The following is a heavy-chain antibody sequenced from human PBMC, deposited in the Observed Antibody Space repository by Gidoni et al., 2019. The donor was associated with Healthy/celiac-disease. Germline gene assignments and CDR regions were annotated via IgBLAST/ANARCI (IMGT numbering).Heavy chain of an antibody. CDR2: IYSGGRT. CDR3: ARDGYSSYWYFYL. D-gene: IGHD2-15*01. V-gene: IGHV3-66*01. Sequence: VRQAPGKGLEWVSVIYSGGRTYYADSVKGRFTISRDNSTNTLYLQMNSLRAEDTAVYYCARDGYSSYWYFYLWGRGTLVTVSS. J-gene: IGHJ2*01.